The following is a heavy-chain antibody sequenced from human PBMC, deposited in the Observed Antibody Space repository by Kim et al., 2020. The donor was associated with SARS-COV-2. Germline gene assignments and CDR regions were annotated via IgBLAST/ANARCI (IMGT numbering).Heavy chain of an antibody. CDR1: GGSFSGYY. Sequence: SETLSLTCAVYGGSFSGYYWSWIRQPPGKGLEWIGEINHSGSTNYNPSLKSRVTISVDTSKNQFSLKLSSVTAADTAVYYCARLRGGATFYYYYYGMDA. J-gene: IGHJ6*01. CDR2: INHSGST. V-gene: IGHV4-34*01. CDR3: ARLRGGATFYYYYYGMDA. D-gene: IGHD1-26*01.